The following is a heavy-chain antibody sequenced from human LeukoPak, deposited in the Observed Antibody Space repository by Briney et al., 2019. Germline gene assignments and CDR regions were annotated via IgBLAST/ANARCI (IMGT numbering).Heavy chain of an antibody. CDR3: AKVPQWPNVLFDP. Sequence: TGGSLRLSCAASGFTFSSYAMSWVRQAPGQGLEWVSTISSGAGSTYYTDSVKGRFTISRDNSKNTLYLQMNSLRAEDTAVYYCAKVPQWPNVLFDPWGQGTLVTVSS. CDR1: GFTFSSYA. D-gene: IGHD6-19*01. CDR2: ISSGAGST. V-gene: IGHV3-23*01. J-gene: IGHJ5*02.